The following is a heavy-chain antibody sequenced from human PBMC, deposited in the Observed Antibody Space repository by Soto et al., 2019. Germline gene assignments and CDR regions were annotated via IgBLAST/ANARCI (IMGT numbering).Heavy chain of an antibody. CDR2: INSDGSST. CDR3: ARGGTGSGYYYAMDV. J-gene: IGHJ6*02. V-gene: IGHV3-74*01. D-gene: IGHD3-16*01. CDR1: GFTISSYW. Sequence: GGSLRLSCAASGFTISSYWMHWVRQAPGKGLVWVSRINSDGSSTHYADSVKGRLTISRDNAKNTLYLQVNSLRAEDTAVYYCARGGTGSGYYYAMDVWGQGTTVTVSS.